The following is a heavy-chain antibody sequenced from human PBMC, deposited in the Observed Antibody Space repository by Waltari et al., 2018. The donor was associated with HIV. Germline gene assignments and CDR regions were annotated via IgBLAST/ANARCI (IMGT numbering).Heavy chain of an antibody. CDR2: ISTSSLYI. CDR1: GFSFSSYS. V-gene: IGHV3-21*01. D-gene: IGHD7-27*01. Sequence: EVQLVESGGGLVKPGGSLGLSCAASGFSFSSYSMNWVRQAPGKGLEWVSSISTSSLYIYYADSVKGRFTISRDNAKNSLYLQMNSLRVEDTAVYFCARDPRWTGASDYWGQGTLVTVSS. CDR3: ARDPRWTGASDY. J-gene: IGHJ4*02.